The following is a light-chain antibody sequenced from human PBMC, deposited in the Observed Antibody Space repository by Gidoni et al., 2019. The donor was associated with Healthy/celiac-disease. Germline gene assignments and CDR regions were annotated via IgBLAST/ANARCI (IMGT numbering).Light chain of an antibody. V-gene: IGLV3-1*01. CDR2: QDS. CDR3: QACDRSILVV. J-gene: IGLJ2*01. Sequence: SYALTQPPSVSVSPGQTASLNCSGANLVDNYACWYQQKPGHSPVLVIYQDSKRPSGTPERFSGSNSGNTATLTISGTQAMEEADYYCQACDRSILVVFGGGTKLTVL. CDR1: NLVDNY.